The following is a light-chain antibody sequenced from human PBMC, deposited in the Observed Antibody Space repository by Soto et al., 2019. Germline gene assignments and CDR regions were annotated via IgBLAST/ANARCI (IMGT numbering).Light chain of an antibody. V-gene: IGKV1-5*03. CDR1: QSISSW. CDR2: KAS. Sequence: DIQMTQSPSTLSASIGDRVTITCRASQSISSWLAWYQQKPGKAPKLLIYKASSLEGGVPSRFSGSGSGAESTLTISSLQPDDFATYYCQQYNSYWTFGQGTKVEIK. CDR3: QQYNSYWT. J-gene: IGKJ1*01.